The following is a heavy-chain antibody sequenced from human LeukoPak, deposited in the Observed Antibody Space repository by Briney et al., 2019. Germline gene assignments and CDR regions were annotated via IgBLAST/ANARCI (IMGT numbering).Heavy chain of an antibody. J-gene: IGHJ6*03. CDR2: IYSGDT. CDR1: GFTVSSNS. Sequence: GGSLRLSCTVSGFTVSSNSMSWVRQAPGKGLEWVSFIYSGDTHYSDSVKGRFTISRDHSKNTLYLQMNSLRAEDTAVYYCAKVGGFGESYYYYYYMDVWGKGTTVTVSS. CDR3: AKVGGFGESYYYYYYMDV. D-gene: IGHD3-10*01. V-gene: IGHV3-53*05.